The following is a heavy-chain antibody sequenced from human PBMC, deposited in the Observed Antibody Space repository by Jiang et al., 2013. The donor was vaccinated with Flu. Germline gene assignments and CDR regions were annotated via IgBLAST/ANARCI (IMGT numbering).Heavy chain of an antibody. Sequence: GAEVKKPGESLRISCKGSGYSFTSYWISWVRQMPGKGLEWMGRIDPSDSYTNYSPSFQGHVTISADKSISTAYLQWSSLKASDTAMYYCASPQGSAYYDYVWGQGTLVTVSS. CDR3: ASPQGSAYYDYV. CDR2: IDPSDSYT. CDR1: GYSFTSYW. D-gene: IGHD3-16*01. J-gene: IGHJ4*02. V-gene: IGHV5-10-1*01.